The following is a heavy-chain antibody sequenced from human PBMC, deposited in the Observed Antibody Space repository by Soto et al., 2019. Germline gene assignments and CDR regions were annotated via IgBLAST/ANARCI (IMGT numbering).Heavy chain of an antibody. CDR1: GGSISSGGYY. J-gene: IGHJ5*02. CDR3: ARDRFDYYDSSGYYYGLGWFDP. D-gene: IGHD3-22*01. CDR2: IYYSGST. V-gene: IGHV4-61*08. Sequence: SETLSLTCTVSGGSISSGGYYWSWIRQHPGKGLEWIGYIYYSGSTNYNPSLKSRVTISVDTSKNQFSLKLSSVTAADTAVYYCARDRFDYYDSSGYYYGLGWFDPWGQGTLVTVSS.